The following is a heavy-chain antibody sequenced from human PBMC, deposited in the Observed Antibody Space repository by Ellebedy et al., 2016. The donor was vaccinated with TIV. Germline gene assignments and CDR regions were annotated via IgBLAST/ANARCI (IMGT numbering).Heavy chain of an antibody. CDR3: ARARDYQDFVVPPTARYWYFDL. CDR2: ISYDGSNK. V-gene: IGHV3-30-3*01. D-gene: IGHD2-15*01. J-gene: IGHJ2*01. Sequence: PGGSLRLSCAASGFTFSVYAMHWVRQAPGKGLEWVAVISYDGSNKYYADSLKGRFTISRDNSKNTLYLQMSSLRAEDTATYYCARARDYQDFVVPPTARYWYFDLWGRGTLVTVSP. CDR1: GFTFSVYA.